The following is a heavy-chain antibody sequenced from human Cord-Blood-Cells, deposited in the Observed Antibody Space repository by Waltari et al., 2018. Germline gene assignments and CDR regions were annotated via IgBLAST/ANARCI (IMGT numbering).Heavy chain of an antibody. CDR1: GGSFSGYY. J-gene: IGHJ4*02. CDR3: ARGRGNDSSGYYYVDY. V-gene: IGHV4-34*01. CDR2: INQSGST. D-gene: IGHD3-22*01. Sequence: QVQLQQWGAGLLKPSETLSLTCAVYGGSFSGYYWSWIRQPPGKGREWIGEINQSGSTNYNPSLKSRVTISVDTSKNQFSLKLSSVTAADTAVYYCARGRGNDSSGYYYVDYWGQGTLVTVSS.